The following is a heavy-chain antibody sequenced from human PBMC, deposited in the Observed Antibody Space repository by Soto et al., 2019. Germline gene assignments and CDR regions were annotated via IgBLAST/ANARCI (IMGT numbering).Heavy chain of an antibody. D-gene: IGHD2-2*01. V-gene: IGHV1-24*01. CDR1: GYTLTELS. CDR3: ATSYCSSTSCYRDLGY. CDR2: FDPEDGET. Sequence: GASVKVSCKFSGYTLTELSMHWVRQAPGQGLEWMGGFDPEDGETIYAQKFQGRVTMTEDTSTDTAYMELSSLRSEDTAVYYCATSYCSSTSCYRDLGYWGQGTLVTVSS. J-gene: IGHJ4*02.